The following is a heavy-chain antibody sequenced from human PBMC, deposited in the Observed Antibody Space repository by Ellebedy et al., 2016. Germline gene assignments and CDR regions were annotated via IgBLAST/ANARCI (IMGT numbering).Heavy chain of an antibody. D-gene: IGHD3-10*01. Sequence: GESLKISXKGSGYSFTSYWIGWVRQMPGKGLEWMGIIYPGDSDTRYSPSFQGQVTISADKSISTAYLQWSSLKASDTAMYYCARHQYGGGIKAYYYYMDVWGKGTTVTVSS. CDR3: ARHQYGGGIKAYYYYMDV. CDR2: IYPGDSDT. V-gene: IGHV5-51*01. CDR1: GYSFTSYW. J-gene: IGHJ6*03.